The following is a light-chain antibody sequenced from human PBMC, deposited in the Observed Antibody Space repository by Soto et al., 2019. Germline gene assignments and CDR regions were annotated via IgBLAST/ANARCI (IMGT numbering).Light chain of an antibody. J-gene: IGKJ1*01. Sequence: EIAMTQSPATLSVSPGESITLSCRASQSVGISLAWYQQKPGQAPRLLIYSASTRAIGIPARFSGGGSGTEFTLTISSLQPEDSAVYYCQQFQNWPPWTFGQGTKVEIK. CDR1: QSVGIS. V-gene: IGKV3-15*01. CDR2: SAS. CDR3: QQFQNWPPWT.